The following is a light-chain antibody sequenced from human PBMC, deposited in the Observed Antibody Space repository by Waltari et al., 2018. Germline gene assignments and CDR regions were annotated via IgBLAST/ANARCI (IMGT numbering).Light chain of an antibody. CDR2: NAD. V-gene: IGLV8-61*01. J-gene: IGLJ3*02. Sequence: QTVVTQEPSLSVSTGGTVTLTCAFRSGPVSTTSYATWYQQSPGQAPRTLVYNADRRSSGVPDRFSGSILGNKAALTITGAQADDESDYYCALYMGSGIWVFGGGTKLTVL. CDR1: SGPVSTTSY. CDR3: ALYMGSGIWV.